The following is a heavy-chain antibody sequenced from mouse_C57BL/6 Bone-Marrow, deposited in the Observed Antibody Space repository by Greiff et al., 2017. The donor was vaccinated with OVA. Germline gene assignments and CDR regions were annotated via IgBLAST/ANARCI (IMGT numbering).Heavy chain of an antibody. V-gene: IGHV1-15*01. CDR1: GYTFTDYE. J-gene: IGHJ2*01. D-gene: IGHD2-1*01. CDR3: TRLDLLGNY. CDR2: IDPEPGGT. Sequence: QVQLQQSGAELVRPGASVTLSCKASGYTFTDYEMHWVKQTPVHGLEWIGAIDPEPGGTAYNQKFKGKAILTADKSSSTAYMELRSLTSEDSAVYYCTRLDLLGNYWGQGTTLTVSS.